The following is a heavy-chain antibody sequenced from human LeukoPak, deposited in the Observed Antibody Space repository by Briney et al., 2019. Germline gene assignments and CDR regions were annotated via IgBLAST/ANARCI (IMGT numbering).Heavy chain of an antibody. V-gene: IGHV1-69*04. CDR3: AEGGVVVAATPGQDNRFDP. J-gene: IGHJ5*02. Sequence: GASVKVSCKASGGTFSSYAISWVGQAPGQGLEWMGRIIPILGIANYAQKFQGRVTITADKSTSTAYMELSSLRSEDTAVHYCAEGGVVVAATPGQDNRFDPWGQGTLVTVSS. D-gene: IGHD2-15*01. CDR2: IIPILGIA. CDR1: GGTFSSYA.